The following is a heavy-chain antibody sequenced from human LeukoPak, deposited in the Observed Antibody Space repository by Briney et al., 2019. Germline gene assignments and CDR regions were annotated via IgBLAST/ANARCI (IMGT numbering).Heavy chain of an antibody. J-gene: IGHJ2*01. Sequence: SETLSLTCTVSGGSISSYYWSWIRQPPGKGLEWIGYIYYSGSTNYNPSLKSRVTISVDTSKNQFSLKLSSVTAADTAVYYCARDNSSWFYWYFDLWGRGTLVTVSS. CDR1: GGSISSYY. CDR2: IYYSGST. D-gene: IGHD6-13*01. CDR3: ARDNSSWFYWYFDL. V-gene: IGHV4-59*01.